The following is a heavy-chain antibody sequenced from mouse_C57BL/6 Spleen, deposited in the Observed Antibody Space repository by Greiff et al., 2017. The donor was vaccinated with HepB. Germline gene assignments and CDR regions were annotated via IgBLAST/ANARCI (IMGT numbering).Heavy chain of an antibody. D-gene: IGHD2-4*01. V-gene: IGHV1-55*01. Sequence: QVQLQQPGAELVKPGASVKMSCKASGYTFTSYWITWVKQRPGQGLEWIGDIYPGSGSTNYNEKFKSKATLTVDTSSSTTYMQLSSLTSEDSAVYYCARFVDYDWYFDVWGTGTTVTVSS. J-gene: IGHJ1*03. CDR1: GYTFTSYW. CDR2: IYPGSGST. CDR3: ARFVDYDWYFDV.